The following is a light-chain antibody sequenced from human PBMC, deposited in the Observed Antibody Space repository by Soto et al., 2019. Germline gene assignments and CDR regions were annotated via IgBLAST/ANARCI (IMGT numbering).Light chain of an antibody. CDR3: QQYKSWPPST. V-gene: IGKV3-15*01. Sequence: IVMTQSPATLSVSPGEGVNLSCRASQTIXSWIVWYQQQPGQAPSILIXGQSTRATGVPERFSGTGSGKEFTLTISSLKSEYYAVHYCQQYKSWPPSTFGQGTRLDIK. CDR2: GQS. J-gene: IGKJ5*01. CDR1: QTIXSW.